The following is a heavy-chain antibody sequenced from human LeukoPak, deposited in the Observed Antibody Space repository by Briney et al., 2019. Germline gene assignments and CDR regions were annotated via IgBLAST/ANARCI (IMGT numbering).Heavy chain of an antibody. CDR2: INPSGGST. J-gene: IGHJ3*02. V-gene: IGHV1-46*01. Sequence: ASVKVSCKASGHTFTSYYMHWVRQTPGQGLEWMGIINPSGGSTSYAQKFQGRVTMTRDTSTSTVYMELSSLRSEDTAVYYCARDPYGYSSSSSWDAFDIWGQGTMVTVSS. CDR1: GHTFTSYY. CDR3: ARDPYGYSSSSSWDAFDI. D-gene: IGHD6-6*01.